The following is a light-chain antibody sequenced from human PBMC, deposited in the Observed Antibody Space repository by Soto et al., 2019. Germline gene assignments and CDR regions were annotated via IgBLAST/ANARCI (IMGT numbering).Light chain of an antibody. V-gene: IGLV2-8*01. CDR1: SSDSGGYNY. Sequence: QSALTQPPSASGSPGQSVTISCTGTSSDSGGYNYVSWYQQRPGKAPKLTIYEVSKRPSGVPDRFSGSKSGNTASLTVSGLQAEDEADYYCSSYAGSDAYVVIGGGTKLTVL. J-gene: IGLJ2*01. CDR2: EVS. CDR3: SSYAGSDAYVV.